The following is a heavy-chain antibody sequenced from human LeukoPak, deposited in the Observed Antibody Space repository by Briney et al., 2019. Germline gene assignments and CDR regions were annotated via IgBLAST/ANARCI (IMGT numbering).Heavy chain of an antibody. Sequence: SETLSLTCTVSGDSITSTSYYWGWLRQPPGKGREWIGSISQSGSTSDNASMKRRVTMSVDTTKNQYSLKLKSVTATDTAVYYCVRMDDYWGQGTLVTVSS. CDR3: VRMDDY. CDR2: ISQSGST. D-gene: IGHD5-24*01. J-gene: IGHJ4*02. CDR1: GDSITSTSYY. V-gene: IGHV4-39*07.